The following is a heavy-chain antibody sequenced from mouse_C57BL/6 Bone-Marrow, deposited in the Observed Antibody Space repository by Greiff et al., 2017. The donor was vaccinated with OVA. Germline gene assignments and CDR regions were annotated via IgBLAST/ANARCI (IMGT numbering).Heavy chain of an antibody. Sequence: EVKLVESGGGLVQSGRSLRLSCATSGFTFSDFYMEWVRQAPGKGLEWIAASRNKANDYTTEYSASVKGRFIVSRDTSQSILYLQMNALRAEDTAIYYCARDARSGYIRFAYWGQGTLVTVSA. CDR2: SRNKANDYTT. CDR1: GFTFSDFY. J-gene: IGHJ3*01. D-gene: IGHD3-2*02. CDR3: ARDARSGYIRFAY. V-gene: IGHV7-1*01.